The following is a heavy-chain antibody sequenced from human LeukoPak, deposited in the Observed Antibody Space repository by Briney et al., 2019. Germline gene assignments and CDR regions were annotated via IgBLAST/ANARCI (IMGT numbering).Heavy chain of an antibody. D-gene: IGHD3-16*01. CDR3: ARDGTWGSGHFHYYMDV. CDR1: GYIFKHYY. Sequence: GASVKVSCKASGYIFKHYYLHWVRQAPGQGLEWMGWINPNSGGTNSAQNFQGRVTMTRDRSISTVYMELTRLTSDDTAVYYCARDGTWGSGHFHYYMDVWGTGTTVTVS. J-gene: IGHJ6*03. V-gene: IGHV1-2*02. CDR2: INPNSGGT.